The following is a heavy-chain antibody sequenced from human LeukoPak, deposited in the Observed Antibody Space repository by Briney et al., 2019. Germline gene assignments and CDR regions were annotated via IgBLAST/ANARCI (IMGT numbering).Heavy chain of an antibody. CDR2: ISSSSSTI. CDR1: GLPFSHYD. V-gene: IGHV3-48*01. CDR3: ARSTIAAGSVLDY. J-gene: IGHJ4*02. Sequence: GGSLRLSCAVSGLPFSHYDMNWVRQAPGKALEWVSYISSSSSTIYYADSVKGRFTISRDNAKNSLFLQMNSLRAEDTAVYYCARSTIAAGSVLDYWGQGTLVTVSS. D-gene: IGHD6-13*01.